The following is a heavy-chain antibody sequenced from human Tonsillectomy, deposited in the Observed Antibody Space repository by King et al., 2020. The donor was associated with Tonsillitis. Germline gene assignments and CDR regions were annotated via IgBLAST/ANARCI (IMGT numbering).Heavy chain of an antibody. Sequence: VQLVESGGGLVQSGGSLRLSCEDSEFSFTNYAMSWVRQAPGKGLEWVSSISGSGGSTYYADSVKGRFTISRDSSKNTLFLQMDSLRVEDTAVYYCAKGPAAGAGIDFYYGMDVWGQGTTVSVSS. CDR2: ISGSGGST. V-gene: IGHV3-23*04. CDR3: AKGPAAGAGIDFYYGMDV. CDR1: EFSFTNYA. D-gene: IGHD1-26*01. J-gene: IGHJ6*02.